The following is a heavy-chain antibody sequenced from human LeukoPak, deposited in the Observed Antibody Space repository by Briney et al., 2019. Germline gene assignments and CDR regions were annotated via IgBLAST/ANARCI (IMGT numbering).Heavy chain of an antibody. CDR2: IGPNSGDT. CDR1: GYTFTSYY. CDR3: ARKYVSSWYDYFDY. J-gene: IGHJ4*02. D-gene: IGHD3-22*01. V-gene: IGHV1-2*02. Sequence: GASVKVSCKASGYTFTSYYMHWMRRAPGQGLEWMGWIGPNSGDTNYAQKFQGRVTMTRDTSISTIYMELSRLTSDDTAMYYCARKYVSSWYDYFDYWGQGTLVTVSS.